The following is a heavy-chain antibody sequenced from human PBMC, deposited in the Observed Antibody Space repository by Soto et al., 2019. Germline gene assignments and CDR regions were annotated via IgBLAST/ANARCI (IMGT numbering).Heavy chain of an antibody. D-gene: IGHD3-10*01. V-gene: IGHV3-33*01. CDR1: GFAFHGYA. Sequence: QVQLVESGGTVVQVGGSLRLSCAASGFAFHGYAMHWVRQAPGKGLDWVAVIGSDGSEKYYADSVEGRFTIARDNSKNTLYLQMNSLRVEDTAVYYCGRDIMTRAGDYWGQGTLVAVSS. CDR3: GRDIMTRAGDY. CDR2: IGSDGSEK. J-gene: IGHJ4*02.